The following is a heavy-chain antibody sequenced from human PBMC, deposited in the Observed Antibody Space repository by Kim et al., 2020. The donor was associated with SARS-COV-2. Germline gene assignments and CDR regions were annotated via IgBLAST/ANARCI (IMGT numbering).Heavy chain of an antibody. Sequence: KFQGRVTITADESTSTAYMELSSLRSEDTAVYYCARGVRSGFLAPYGMDVWGQGTTVTVSS. J-gene: IGHJ6*02. D-gene: IGHD3-3*01. CDR3: ARGVRSGFLAPYGMDV. V-gene: IGHV1-69*01.